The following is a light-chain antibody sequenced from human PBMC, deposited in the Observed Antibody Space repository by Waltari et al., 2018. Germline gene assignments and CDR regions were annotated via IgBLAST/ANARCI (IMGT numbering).Light chain of an antibody. V-gene: IGKV1-16*02. Sequence: DIQMTQSPSSLSASVGDTVTITCQASQGIGNDLNWYQQKPGKAPKLLIYRASSLQSGIPSQFSGSGSGADFTLTISGLQPEGFATYYCQQAYSYPWTFGQGTKVEVK. J-gene: IGKJ1*01. CDR1: QGIGND. CDR2: RAS. CDR3: QQAYSYPWT.